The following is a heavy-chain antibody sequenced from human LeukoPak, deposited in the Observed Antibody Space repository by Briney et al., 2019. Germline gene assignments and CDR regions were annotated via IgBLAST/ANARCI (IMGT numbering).Heavy chain of an antibody. CDR3: ARGEEVYYDFWSGYFFDY. V-gene: IGHV3-53*01. Sequence: PRGSLRPSCAASGFTVSSNYMSWVRQAPGKGLEWVSVIYSGGSTYYADSVKGRFTISRDNSKNTLYLQMNSLRAEDTAVYYCARGEEVYYDFWSGYFFDYSGQGRLFTVSS. CDR1: GFTVSSNY. D-gene: IGHD3-3*01. CDR2: IYSGGST. J-gene: IGHJ4*02.